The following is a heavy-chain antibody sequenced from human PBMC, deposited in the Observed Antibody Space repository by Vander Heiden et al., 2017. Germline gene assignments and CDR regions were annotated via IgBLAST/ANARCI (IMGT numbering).Heavy chain of an antibody. J-gene: IGHJ3*02. D-gene: IGHD2-15*01. V-gene: IGHV3-33*01. Sequence: QVQLVESGGGVVPPGRSLSLSCAASGFTFSSYGLHWVRQAPGKGLEWVAVIWYDGSNKYYADSVKGRFTISRDNSKNTLYLQMNSLRAEDTAVYYCARVGGEYCSGGSCYPDAFDIWGQGTMVTVSS. CDR3: ARVGGEYCSGGSCYPDAFDI. CDR2: IWYDGSNK. CDR1: GFTFSSYG.